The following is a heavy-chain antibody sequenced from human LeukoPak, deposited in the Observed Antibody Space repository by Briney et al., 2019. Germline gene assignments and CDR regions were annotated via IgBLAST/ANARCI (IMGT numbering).Heavy chain of an antibody. J-gene: IGHJ4*02. Sequence: PGGSLRLSCAASGFTFSSFSMNWVRQAPGKGLEGVSYISSTSSNIYYADSVKGRFTVSRDNAKDSLYLQMNSLRDEDTAVYYCARDLISGDYTFDYWGQGALVTVSS. CDR1: GFTFSSFS. CDR2: ISSTSSNI. D-gene: IGHD4-11*01. CDR3: ARDLISGDYTFDY. V-gene: IGHV3-48*02.